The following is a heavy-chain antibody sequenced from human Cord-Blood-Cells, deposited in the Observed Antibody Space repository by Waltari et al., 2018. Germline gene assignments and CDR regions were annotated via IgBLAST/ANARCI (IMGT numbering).Heavy chain of an antibody. CDR3: ARDGYSSSWTIYYYYGMDV. Sequence: EVQLVESGGGLVQPGGSLRLSCAASGFTFSSCWMSWVRQAPGKGLEWVANIKQDGSEKYYVDSVKGRFTISRDNAKNSLYLQMNSLRAEDTAVYYCARDGYSSSWTIYYYYGMDVWGQGTTVTVSS. J-gene: IGHJ6*02. D-gene: IGHD6-13*01. CDR2: IKQDGSEK. CDR1: GFTFSSCW. V-gene: IGHV3-7*05.